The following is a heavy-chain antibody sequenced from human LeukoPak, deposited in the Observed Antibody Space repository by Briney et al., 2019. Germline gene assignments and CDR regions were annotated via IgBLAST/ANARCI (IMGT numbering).Heavy chain of an antibody. V-gene: IGHV1-2*02. CDR1: GYTFTGYY. Sequence: ASVKVSCKTSGYTFTGYYIQWVRQAPGQGLEWMGWINTNSGGASYVQKFQGRVTMTSDTSISTAYMELSSLRSDDTAVYYCARDSRNYYDSRRGGDEAFDIWGQGTMVTVSS. J-gene: IGHJ3*02. D-gene: IGHD3-22*01. CDR3: ARDSRNYYDSRRGGDEAFDI. CDR2: INTNSGGA.